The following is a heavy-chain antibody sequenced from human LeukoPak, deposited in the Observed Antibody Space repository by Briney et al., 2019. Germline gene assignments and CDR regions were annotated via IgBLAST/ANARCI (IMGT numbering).Heavy chain of an antibody. CDR2: IWYDGSNK. CDR1: GFTFSSYG. D-gene: IGHD5/OR15-5a*01. V-gene: IGHV3-33*01. Sequence: GGSLRLSCAASGFTFSSYGMHWVRQAPGKGLEWVAVIWYDGSNKYYADSVKGRLTISRDNSKDTLYLQMNSLRAEDTAVYYCARDLRTSLDYWGQGTLVTVSS. CDR3: ARDLRTSLDY. J-gene: IGHJ4*02.